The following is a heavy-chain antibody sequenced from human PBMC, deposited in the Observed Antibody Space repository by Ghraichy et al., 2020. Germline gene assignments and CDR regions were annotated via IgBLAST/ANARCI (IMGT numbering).Heavy chain of an antibody. Sequence: GSLRLSCSVSGASISTYYWSWIRQPAGKGLEWIGRIYNSGSTNYNSSLKSRVTMSVDTSKNQLSLKLSSVTAADTAVYYCARDPRGLAVAGTFYLYGLDVWGQGTTVTVSS. D-gene: IGHD6-19*01. CDR1: GASISTYY. V-gene: IGHV4-4*07. CDR3: ARDPRGLAVAGTFYLYGLDV. J-gene: IGHJ6*02. CDR2: IYNSGST.